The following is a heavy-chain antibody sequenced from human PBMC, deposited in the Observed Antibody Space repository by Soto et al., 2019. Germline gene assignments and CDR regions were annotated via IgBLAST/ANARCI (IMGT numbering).Heavy chain of an antibody. V-gene: IGHV3-23*01. CDR2: ISGSGGST. J-gene: IGHJ4*02. CDR1: GFTFSSYA. CDR3: AKGPNYDYVWGSYRYPDY. Sequence: QPGGSLRLSCAASGFTFSSYAMSWVRQAPGKGLEWVSAISGSGGSTYYADSVKGRFTISRDNSKNTLYLQMNSLRAEDTAVYYCAKGPNYDYVWGSYRYPDYWGQGTLVTVSS. D-gene: IGHD3-16*02.